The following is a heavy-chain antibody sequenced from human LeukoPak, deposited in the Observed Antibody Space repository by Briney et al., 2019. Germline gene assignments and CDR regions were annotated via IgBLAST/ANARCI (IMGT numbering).Heavy chain of an antibody. CDR3: ARGHTVTTSDIDY. D-gene: IGHD4-17*01. V-gene: IGHV1-2*06. J-gene: IGHJ4*02. Sequence: GASVKVSCKASGYTFTGYYMHWVRQAPGQGLEWMGRINPNSGGTNYAQKFQGRVTMTRDTSISTAYMELGRLRSDDTAVYYCARGHTVTTSDIDYWGQGTLVTVSS. CDR1: GYTFTGYY. CDR2: INPNSGGT.